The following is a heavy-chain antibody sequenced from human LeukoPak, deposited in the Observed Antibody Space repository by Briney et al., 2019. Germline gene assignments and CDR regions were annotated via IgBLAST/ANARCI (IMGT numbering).Heavy chain of an antibody. J-gene: IGHJ4*02. D-gene: IGHD3-22*01. V-gene: IGHV3-53*01. Sequence: GGSLRLSCAASGFTVSSNYMSWVRQAPGKGLEWVSIIYSGGSTFYADSVKGRFTISRDNSKNTLYLQMNSLRAEDTALYYCARMYYYDSSGYIDYWGQGTLVTVSS. CDR3: ARMYYYDSSGYIDY. CDR2: IYSGGST. CDR1: GFTVSSNY.